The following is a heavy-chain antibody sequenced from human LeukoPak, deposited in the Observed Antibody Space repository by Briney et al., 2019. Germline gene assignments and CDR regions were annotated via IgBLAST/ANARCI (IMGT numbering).Heavy chain of an antibody. CDR1: GFTFSGYA. CDR3: ARDDTYSSSSYIDRDYYYYYGMDV. V-gene: IGHV3-30-3*01. Sequence: PGGSLRLSCAASGFTFSGYAMHWVRQAPGKGLEWVAVISYDAGNKYYADSVKGRFTISRDNSKNTLYLQMNSLRAEDTAVYYCARDDTYSSSSYIDRDYYYYYGMDVWGQGTTVTVSS. J-gene: IGHJ6*02. CDR2: ISYDAGNK. D-gene: IGHD6-6*01.